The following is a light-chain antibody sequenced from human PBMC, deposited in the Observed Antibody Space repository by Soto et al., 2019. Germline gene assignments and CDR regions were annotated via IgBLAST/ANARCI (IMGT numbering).Light chain of an antibody. CDR2: STN. CDR1: SSNIGSNT. CDR3: AAWDDSLNGVL. V-gene: IGLV1-44*01. J-gene: IGLJ2*01. Sequence: QSVLTRPPSASGTPGQRVTISCSGGSSNIGSNTVNWYQQLSGTAPKLLIYSTNQRPSGVPDRFSGFKSGTSASLAISGLQSEDEADYYCAAWDDSLNGVLFGGGTKLTVL.